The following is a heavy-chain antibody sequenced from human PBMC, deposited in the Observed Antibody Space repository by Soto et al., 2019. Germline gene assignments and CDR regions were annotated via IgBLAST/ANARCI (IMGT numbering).Heavy chain of an antibody. CDR1: GYTFTSHG. CDR3: ARDPTDSSGYYYDY. D-gene: IGHD3-22*01. V-gene: IGHV1-18*01. CDR2: ISAYNGNT. Sequence: ASLKVSCKPSGYTFTSHGIIWVRQAPGQGLEWMGWISAYNGNTNYAQKFLDRVTMTTDTSTSTAYMELRSLRSDDTAVYYCARDPTDSSGYYYDYWGQGTLVTVSS. J-gene: IGHJ4*02.